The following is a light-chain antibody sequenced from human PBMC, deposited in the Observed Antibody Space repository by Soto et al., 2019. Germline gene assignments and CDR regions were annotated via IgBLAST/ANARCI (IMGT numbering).Light chain of an antibody. V-gene: IGLV1-44*01. CDR2: NKN. CDR3: ATWDASLNGYV. CDR1: SSNIGSNA. Sequence: QSVLTQPPSASGTPGQRVTISCSGGSSNIGSNAVNWYQQLPGTAPELLIYNKNQRPSGVPDRFSGSQSGTSASLAISGLQSGDEAEYYCATWDASLNGYVFGSGTKVTVL. J-gene: IGLJ1*01.